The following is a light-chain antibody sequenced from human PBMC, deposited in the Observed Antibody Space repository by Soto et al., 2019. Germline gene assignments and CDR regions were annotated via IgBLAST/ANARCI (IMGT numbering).Light chain of an antibody. CDR1: QSVSSSY. V-gene: IGKV3-20*01. J-gene: IGKJ1*01. CDR3: QQYGSSPRT. CDR2: VAS. Sequence: IGLTQSPGTLSLSPGERATLSCRASQSVSSSYLAWYQQKPGQAPRLLIYVASSRATGIPDRFSGSGSGTDFTLTISRLEPEDFAVYYCQQYGSSPRTFGQGTKVDIK.